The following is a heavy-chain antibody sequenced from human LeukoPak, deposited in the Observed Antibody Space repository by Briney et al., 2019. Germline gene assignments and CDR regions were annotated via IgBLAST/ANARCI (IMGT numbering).Heavy chain of an antibody. CDR3: ARDVVVVVAATRSNWFDP. J-gene: IGHJ5*02. CDR1: GYTFTSCG. V-gene: IGHV1-18*01. Sequence: ASVKVSCKASGYTFTSCGISWVRQAPGQGLEWMGWISAYNGNTNYAQKLQGRVTMTTDTSTSTAYMELRSLRSDDTAVYYCARDVVVVVAATRSNWFDPWGQGTLVTVSS. D-gene: IGHD2-15*01. CDR2: ISAYNGNT.